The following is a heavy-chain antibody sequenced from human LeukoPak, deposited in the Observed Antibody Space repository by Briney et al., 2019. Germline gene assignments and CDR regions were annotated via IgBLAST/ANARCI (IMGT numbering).Heavy chain of an antibody. CDR2: IKQDGSEK. V-gene: IGHV3-7*01. Sequence: GGSLRLSCAASGFTFSSYWMSWVRQAPGKGLEWVANIKQDGSEKYYVDSVKGRFTISRDNAKNSLYLQMNSLRAEDTAVYYCARDRERYGDYQGHFDYWGQGTLVTVSS. CDR3: ARDRERYGDYQGHFDY. J-gene: IGHJ4*02. D-gene: IGHD4-17*01. CDR1: GFTFSSYW.